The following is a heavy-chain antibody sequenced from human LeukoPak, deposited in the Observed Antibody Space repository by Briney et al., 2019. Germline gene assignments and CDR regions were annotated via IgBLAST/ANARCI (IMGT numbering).Heavy chain of an antibody. CDR1: GFTFSWYS. J-gene: IGHJ6*02. CDR2: ISSSSSYI. Sequence: GGSLRLSCAVSGFTFSWYSMNWVRQAPGKGLEWVSSISSSSSYIYYADSVKGRFTISRDNAKNSLYLQMNSLRAEDTAVYYCARDRLAARPCGMDVWGQGTTVTVSS. D-gene: IGHD6-6*01. V-gene: IGHV3-21*01. CDR3: ARDRLAARPCGMDV.